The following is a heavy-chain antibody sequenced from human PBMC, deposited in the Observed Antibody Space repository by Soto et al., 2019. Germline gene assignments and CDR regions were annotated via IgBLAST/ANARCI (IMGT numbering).Heavy chain of an antibody. V-gene: IGHV1-2*02. CDR3: LRGSPDPVLVDVSVPSVRSC. J-gene: IGHJ4*01. D-gene: IGHD2-21*01. Sequence: SVNVSCKASGNTFSDYYLHWVRQAPGQALEWVGWMHPNNGGTNYAQKFRGRVTMTRDTSITTAFMELSSLGADDTAVYYCLRGSPDPVLVDVSVPSVRSCWGKGARLTVSA. CDR2: MHPNNGGT. CDR1: GNTFSDYY.